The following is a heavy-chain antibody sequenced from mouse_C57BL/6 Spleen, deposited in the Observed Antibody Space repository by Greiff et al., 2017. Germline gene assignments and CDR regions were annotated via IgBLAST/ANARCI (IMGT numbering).Heavy chain of an antibody. J-gene: IGHJ2*01. CDR3: ARGSSYYGSSGDY. V-gene: IGHV3-6*01. CDR1: GYSITSGYY. D-gene: IGHD1-1*01. CDR2: ISYDGSN. Sequence: ESGPGLVKPSQSLSLTCSVTGYSITSGYYWNWIRQFPGNKLEWMGYISYDGSNNYNPSLKNRISITRDTSKNQFFLKVNSVTTEDTATYFCARGSSYYGSSGDYWGQGTTLTVSS.